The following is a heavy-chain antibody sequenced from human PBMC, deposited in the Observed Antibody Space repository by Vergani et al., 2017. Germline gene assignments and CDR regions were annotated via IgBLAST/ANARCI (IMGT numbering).Heavy chain of an antibody. CDR2: IKSVSDGETR. CDR3: TLGLGNRGFDY. V-gene: IGHV3-15*01. D-gene: IGHD1-14*01. Sequence: EVQLVESGGGLVKPGGSLRLSCEASGFIFNNAWMSWVRQAPGKGLEYIGRIKSVSDGETRDYAAPVKGRFNISRDDSKNKVYLQMNSLKIEDTGVYYCTLGLGNRGFDYWGQGTLVTVSS. J-gene: IGHJ4*02. CDR1: GFIFNNAW.